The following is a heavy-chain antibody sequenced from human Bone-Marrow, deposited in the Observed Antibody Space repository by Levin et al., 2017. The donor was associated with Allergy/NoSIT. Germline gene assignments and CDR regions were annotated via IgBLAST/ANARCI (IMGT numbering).Heavy chain of an antibody. CDR3: TRDGGSVASHDWYCDR. D-gene: IGHD3-16*01. J-gene: IGHJ2*01. Sequence: SCAASGFTFSNYYMHWVRQAPGKGLVWVSRIKIDGSSTNYADSVQGRFTISRDNAKNTVYLQMNSLRADDTAVYYCTRDGGSVASHDWYCDRWGRGTLVTVSA. CDR1: GFTFSNYY. V-gene: IGHV3-74*01. CDR2: IKIDGSST.